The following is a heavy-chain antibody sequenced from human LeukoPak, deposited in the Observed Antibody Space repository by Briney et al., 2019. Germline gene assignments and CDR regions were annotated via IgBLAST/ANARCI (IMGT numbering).Heavy chain of an antibody. V-gene: IGHV1-24*01. Sequence: ASVKVSCKVSGYTLTELSMHWVRQAPGKGLERMGGFDPEDGETIYAQKFQGRVTMTEDTSTDTAHMELSSLRSEDTAVYYCATNYGSGPLGWFDPWGQGTLVTVSS. CDR2: FDPEDGET. CDR1: GYTLTELS. CDR3: ATNYGSGPLGWFDP. J-gene: IGHJ5*02. D-gene: IGHD3-10*01.